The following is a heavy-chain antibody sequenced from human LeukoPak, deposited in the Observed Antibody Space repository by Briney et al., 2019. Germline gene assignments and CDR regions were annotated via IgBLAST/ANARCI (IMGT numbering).Heavy chain of an antibody. J-gene: IGHJ6*03. V-gene: IGHV6-1*01. CDR2: TYYRSKWYN. D-gene: IGHD3-10*01. Sequence: SQTLSLTCAISGDSVSSDSAAWNWIRQSPSRGLEWLGRTYYRSKWYNDYAVSVKSRITINPDTSKNQFSLQLNSVTPEDTAVYYCARDLHVGSMVRGVTARYYMDVWGKGTTVTISS. CDR3: ARDLHVGSMVRGVTARYYMDV. CDR1: GDSVSSDSAA.